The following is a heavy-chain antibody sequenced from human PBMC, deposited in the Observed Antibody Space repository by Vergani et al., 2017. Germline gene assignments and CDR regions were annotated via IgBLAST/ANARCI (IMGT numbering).Heavy chain of an antibody. CDR3: AKDYWFDP. J-gene: IGHJ5*02. V-gene: IGHV3-30*02. CDR1: GFTFSSYA. CDR2: IRYDGSNK. Sequence: QVQLVESGGGVVQPGRSLRLSCAASGFTFSSYAMHWVRQAPGKGLEWVAFIRYDGSNKYYADSVKGRFTISRDNSKNTLYLQMNSLRAEDTAVYYCAKDYWFDPWGQGTLVTVSS.